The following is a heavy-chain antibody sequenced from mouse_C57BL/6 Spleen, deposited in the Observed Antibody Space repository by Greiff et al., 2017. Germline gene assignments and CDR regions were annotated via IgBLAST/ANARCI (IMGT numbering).Heavy chain of an antibody. V-gene: IGHV5-16*01. Sequence: EVHLVASEGGLVQPGSSMKLSCTASGFTFSDYYMAWVRQVPEKGLEWVANINYDGSSTYYLDSLKSRFIISRDNAKNILYLQMSSLKSEDTATYYCARGNDYEAMDYWGQGTSVTVSS. CDR1: GFTFSDYY. J-gene: IGHJ4*01. CDR3: ARGNDYEAMDY. CDR2: INYDGSST.